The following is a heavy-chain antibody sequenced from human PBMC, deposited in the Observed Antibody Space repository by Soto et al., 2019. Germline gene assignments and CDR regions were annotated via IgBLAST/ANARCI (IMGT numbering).Heavy chain of an antibody. CDR3: ARGVSLFRGGFDP. Sequence: QVHLQQWGAGLLKPSETLSLTCAVYGGSFSDTYWNWFRQPPGKGLEWIGEINHNTNTIYNPSLTSRVTIAVDTSKNHFSLKLTSLTAADTAVDYGARGVSLFRGGFDPWGQGTLVTVSS. CDR1: GGSFSDTY. CDR2: INHNTNT. V-gene: IGHV4-34*01. J-gene: IGHJ5*02. D-gene: IGHD3-10*02.